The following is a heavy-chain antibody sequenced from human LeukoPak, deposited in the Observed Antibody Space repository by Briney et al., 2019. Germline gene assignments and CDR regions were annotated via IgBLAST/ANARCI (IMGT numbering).Heavy chain of an antibody. CDR1: GGSFSGYY. J-gene: IGHJ4*02. V-gene: IGHV4-34*01. D-gene: IGHD6-19*01. CDR2: INHSGST. CDR3: ARRNIAVAHNEFDY. Sequence: SETLSLTCAVYGGSFSGYYWSWIRQPPGKGLEWLGEINHSGSTNDNPSLKSRVTISVDTSNKWFSLKLTSVTAADTAVYYCARRNIAVAHNEFDYWGQGTLVTVSS.